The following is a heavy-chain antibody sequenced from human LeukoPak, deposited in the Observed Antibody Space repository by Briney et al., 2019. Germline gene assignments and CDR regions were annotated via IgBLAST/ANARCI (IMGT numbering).Heavy chain of an antibody. Sequence: ASVKVSCKASGYTFTDYYLHWVRQAPGQGLEWMGWIKPDSGGTNYAQKFQGRVTMTGDTSISTAYMELSRPTSDDTAVYFCARVGSSWYMEYYFDPWGQGTLVTVSS. CDR1: GYTFTDYY. J-gene: IGHJ5*02. D-gene: IGHD6-13*01. CDR2: IKPDSGGT. CDR3: ARVGSSWYMEYYFDP. V-gene: IGHV1-2*02.